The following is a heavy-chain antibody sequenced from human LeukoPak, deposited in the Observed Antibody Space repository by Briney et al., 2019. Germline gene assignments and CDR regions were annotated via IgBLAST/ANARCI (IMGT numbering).Heavy chain of an antibody. CDR2: IYSGGST. J-gene: IGHJ3*02. CDR1: GGSISSASHY. CDR3: ASLLEGAKGEDAFDI. Sequence: SQTLSLTCSVSGGSISSASHYWSWIRQPAGKGLEWIGRIYSGGSTNYNPSLKTRVTISGDTSKNQFSLKLSSVTAADKAVYYCASLLEGAKGEDAFDIWGQGTMVTVSS. V-gene: IGHV4-61*02. D-gene: IGHD1-26*01.